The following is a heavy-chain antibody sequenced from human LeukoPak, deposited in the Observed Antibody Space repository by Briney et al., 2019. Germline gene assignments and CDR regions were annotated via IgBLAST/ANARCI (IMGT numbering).Heavy chain of an antibody. Sequence: PGGSLRLSCAASGFTFSSYTMSWVRQAPGKGLEWVSGVSGSGGNTYYADSVKGRFTISRDNSKNTLYLQMNSLRAEDTAVYYCARPRYCSGSNCYAFDYWGQGNMVTVSS. V-gene: IGHV3-23*01. D-gene: IGHD2-15*01. CDR2: VSGSGGNT. CDR3: ARPRYCSGSNCYAFDY. CDR1: GFTFSSYT. J-gene: IGHJ4*02.